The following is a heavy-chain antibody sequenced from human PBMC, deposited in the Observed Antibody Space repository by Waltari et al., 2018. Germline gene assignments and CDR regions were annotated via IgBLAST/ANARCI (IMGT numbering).Heavy chain of an antibody. J-gene: IGHJ5*02. D-gene: IGHD2-2*01. Sequence: QVQLVQSGAEVKKPGASVKVSCKVSGYTFTSYGISWVRQAPGQGLEWMGWSSAYKGNTNYAQKLQGRVTMTTDTSTSTAYMELRSLRSDDTAVYYCARDRRYCSSTSCYDWFDPWGQGTLVTVSS. V-gene: IGHV1-18*01. CDR1: GYTFTSYG. CDR3: ARDRRYCSSTSCYDWFDP. CDR2: SSAYKGNT.